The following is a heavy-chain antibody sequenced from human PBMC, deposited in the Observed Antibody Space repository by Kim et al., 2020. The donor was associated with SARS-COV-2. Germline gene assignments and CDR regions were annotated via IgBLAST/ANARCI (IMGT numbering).Heavy chain of an antibody. V-gene: IGHV3-7*01. CDR2: INNDGSEK. Sequence: GGSLRLSCAASGFTFSDHWMNWVRQTPGKGLELLANINNDGSEKNYVGSLNGRFTISRDNAKNSLYLQMNTLRAEDTAVYYCARGSTGDQGVDYWGQGTLVIVSS. D-gene: IGHD7-27*01. J-gene: IGHJ4*02. CDR1: GFTFSDHW. CDR3: ARGSTGDQGVDY.